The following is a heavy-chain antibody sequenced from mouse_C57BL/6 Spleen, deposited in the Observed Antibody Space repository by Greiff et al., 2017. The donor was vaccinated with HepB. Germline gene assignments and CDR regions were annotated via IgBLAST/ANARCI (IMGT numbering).Heavy chain of an antibody. V-gene: IGHV1-64*01. D-gene: IGHD2-10*01. Sequence: VQLQQPGAELVKPGASVKLSCKASGYTFTSYWMHWVKQRPGQGLEWIGMIHPNSGSTNYNEKFKSKATLTVDKSSSTAYMQLSSLTSEDSAVYYCARTSLLGGGDYWGQGTSVTVSS. CDR3: ARTSLLGGGDY. CDR2: IHPNSGST. CDR1: GYTFTSYW. J-gene: IGHJ4*01.